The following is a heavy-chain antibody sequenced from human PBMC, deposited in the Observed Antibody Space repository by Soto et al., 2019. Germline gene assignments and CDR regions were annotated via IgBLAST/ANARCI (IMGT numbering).Heavy chain of an antibody. D-gene: IGHD6-19*01. V-gene: IGHV1-46*01. CDR3: AREKWLVRRNDPFDI. CDR2: INPNGGSA. Sequence: ASVKVSCKASGYTFINYYMHWVRQAPGQGLEWMGIINPNGGSATYAQKFQGRVTLTRDTSTNTVNMELSGLRSEDTAVYYCAREKWLVRRNDPFDIWGQGTMVTVSS. CDR1: GYTFINYY. J-gene: IGHJ3*02.